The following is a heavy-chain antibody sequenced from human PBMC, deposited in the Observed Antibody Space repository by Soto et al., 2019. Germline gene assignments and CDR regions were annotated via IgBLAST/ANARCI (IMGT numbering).Heavy chain of an antibody. V-gene: IGHV2-5*02. D-gene: IGHD2-21*02. CDR1: GFSLRTSGVG. CDR2: IYWDNDK. J-gene: IGHJ6*02. CDR3: AKSRCGGDCLQSYASHYYYGVDV. Sequence: QITLKESGPTLVKPTQTLTLTCTFSGFSLRTSGVGVGWIRQPPGKALEWLALIYWDNDKRYNPSLKSSLTITKDTSENEVILTMTNMDPVDTGKYYCAKSRCGGDCLQSYASHYYYGVDVWGQGTTVTVSS.